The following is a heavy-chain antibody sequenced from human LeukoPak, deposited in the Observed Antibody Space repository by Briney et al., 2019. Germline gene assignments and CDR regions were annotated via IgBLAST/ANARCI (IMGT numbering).Heavy chain of an antibody. J-gene: IGHJ2*01. V-gene: IGHV1-18*01. D-gene: IGHD3-10*01. CDR2: ISPYNGNT. Sequence: ASVKVSCKASGYTFTNYDIRWVRQAPGKGLEWMGWISPYNGNTDSAQEFQGRVTLTTDTSTSTAYMELRSLTSDDSAVYYCATGGGDWYSDLWGRGTLVTVSS. CDR3: ATGGGDWYSDL. CDR1: GYTFTNYD.